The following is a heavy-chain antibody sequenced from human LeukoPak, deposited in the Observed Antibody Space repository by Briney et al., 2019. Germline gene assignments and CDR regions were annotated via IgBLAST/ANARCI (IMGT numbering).Heavy chain of an antibody. J-gene: IGHJ5*02. D-gene: IGHD6-6*01. V-gene: IGHV3-7*03. Sequence: GGSLRLSCVASGFTFSSRDWMTWVRQAPGKGLEWVANIKQDGSEKNYVDSVKGRFTISRDNAKNSVDLQMNSLRAEDTAVYYCAKDRVNFEYSSSSAPYWFDPWGQGTLVTVSS. CDR2: IKQDGSEK. CDR1: GFTFSSRDW. CDR3: AKDRVNFEYSSSSAPYWFDP.